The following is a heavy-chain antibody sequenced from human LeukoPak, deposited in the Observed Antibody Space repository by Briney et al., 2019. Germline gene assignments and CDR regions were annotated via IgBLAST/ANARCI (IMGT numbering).Heavy chain of an antibody. V-gene: IGHV4-4*07. Sequence: SETPSLTCTVSGDSISYHYWSWIRQPAGKGLEWIGRIYSSASANYNPSLKSRVTMSLDTSKNQFSLKLSSVTAADTAVYYCARGHSWYYYFDYWGQGTLVTVSS. J-gene: IGHJ4*02. CDR1: GDSISYHY. D-gene: IGHD6-13*01. CDR3: ARGHSWYYYFDY. CDR2: IYSSASA.